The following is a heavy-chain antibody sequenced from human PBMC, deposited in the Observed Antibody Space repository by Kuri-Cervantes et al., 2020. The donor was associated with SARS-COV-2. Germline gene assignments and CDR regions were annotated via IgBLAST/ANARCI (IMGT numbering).Heavy chain of an antibody. J-gene: IGHJ4*02. CDR1: GYTFTSYG. Sequence: ASVKVSCKASGYTFTSYGISWVRQAPGQGLEWMGWISAYNGNTNYAQKLQGRVTITRDISTSTVYMELSSLTSEDTAIYYCYCAPKEGFDSWGQGTLVTVSS. D-gene: IGHD2-21*01. CDR2: ISAYNGNT. V-gene: IGHV1-18*01. CDR3: YCAPKEGFDS.